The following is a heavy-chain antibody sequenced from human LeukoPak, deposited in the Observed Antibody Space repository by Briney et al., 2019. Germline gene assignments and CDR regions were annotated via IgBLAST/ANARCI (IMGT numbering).Heavy chain of an antibody. J-gene: IGHJ3*02. CDR3: ARRAADAFDI. V-gene: IGHV3-66*01. D-gene: IGHD6-13*01. CDR2: IHRGGST. CDR1: GFTVSSNH. Sequence: PGGSLRLSCAASGFTVSSNHMSWVRQAPGKGLEWVSVIHRGGSTYYADSVKGRYTISRDNSNNTLYLQMNSLRAEDTAVYYCARRAADAFDIWGQGTMVTVSS.